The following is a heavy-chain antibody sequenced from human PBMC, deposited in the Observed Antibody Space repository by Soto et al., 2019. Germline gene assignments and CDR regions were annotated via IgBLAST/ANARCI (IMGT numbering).Heavy chain of an antibody. J-gene: IGHJ6*02. CDR3: ASSVAPFYDFWSGYGMHV. V-gene: IGHV1-69*06. CDR1: GGTFSSYA. Sequence: SVKVSCKASGGTFSSYAISWVRQAPGQGLEWMGGIIPIFGTANYAQKFQGRVTITADKSTSTAYMELSSLRSEDTAVYYCASSVAPFYDFWSGYGMHVWGPGTTVTVSS. D-gene: IGHD3-3*01. CDR2: IIPIFGTA.